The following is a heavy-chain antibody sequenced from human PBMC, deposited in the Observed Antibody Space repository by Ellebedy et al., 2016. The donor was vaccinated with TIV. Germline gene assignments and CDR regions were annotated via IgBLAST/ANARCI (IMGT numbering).Heavy chain of an antibody. D-gene: IGHD3-10*01. CDR1: GFTFSRYS. CDR3: ARGARWFGGWFDP. J-gene: IGHJ5*02. Sequence: PGGSLRLSCAASGFTFSRYSMHWVRQAPGKGLEWVSYISSSSSTIYYSDSVKVRFTISRDNAKNSLYLQMNSLRDEDTAVYYCARGARWFGGWFDPWGQGTLVTVSS. CDR2: ISSSSSTI. V-gene: IGHV3-48*02.